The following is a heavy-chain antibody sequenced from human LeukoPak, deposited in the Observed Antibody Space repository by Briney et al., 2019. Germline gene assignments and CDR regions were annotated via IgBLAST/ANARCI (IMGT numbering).Heavy chain of an antibody. CDR3: ARDLSATVTTTDHHFDY. CDR1: GYTFTSYG. J-gene: IGHJ4*02. V-gene: IGHV1-18*01. D-gene: IGHD4-17*01. Sequence: ASVKVSCKASGYTFTSYGISWVRQAPGQGLEWMGWISAYNDNTNYAQKLQGRVTMTTDTSTSTAYMELRSLRSDDTAVYHCARDLSATVTTTDHHFDYWGQGTLVTVSS. CDR2: ISAYNDNT.